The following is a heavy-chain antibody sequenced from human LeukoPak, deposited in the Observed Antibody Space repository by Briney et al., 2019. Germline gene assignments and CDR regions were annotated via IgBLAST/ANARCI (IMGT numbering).Heavy chain of an antibody. Sequence: SVKVSCKASGGTFSSYAISWVRQAPGQGLEWMGGIIPIFGTANYAQKLQGRVTMTTDTSTSTAYMELRSLRSDDTAVYYCARRRIAAAGAFDYWGQGTLVTVSS. CDR1: GGTFSSYA. J-gene: IGHJ4*02. D-gene: IGHD6-13*01. V-gene: IGHV1-69*05. CDR3: ARRRIAAAGAFDY. CDR2: IIPIFGTA.